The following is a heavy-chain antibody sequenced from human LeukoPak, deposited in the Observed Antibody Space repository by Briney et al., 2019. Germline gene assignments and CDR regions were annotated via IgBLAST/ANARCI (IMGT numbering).Heavy chain of an antibody. Sequence: PGGSLILSCEASGFTFSDHYMSWIRQAPGKGLEWVSYISGSSTYATYADSVQGRFTIFRDNAKNSVFLQMNSLRVEDTAIYYCARLSAQGWFDPWGQGTLVTVSS. CDR1: GFTFSDHY. CDR2: ISGSSTYA. J-gene: IGHJ5*02. V-gene: IGHV3-11*03. CDR3: ARLSAQGWFDP.